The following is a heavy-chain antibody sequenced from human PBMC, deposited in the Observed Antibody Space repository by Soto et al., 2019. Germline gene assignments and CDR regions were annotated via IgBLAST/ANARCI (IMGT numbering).Heavy chain of an antibody. Sequence: ASVKVSCKASGYTFTGYYMHWVRQAPGQGLEWMGWINPNSGGTNYAQKFQGWVTMTRDTSISTAYMELSRLRSDDTAVYYCARAGSSWSQDPPPFDPWGEGTPVTVAA. V-gene: IGHV1-2*04. D-gene: IGHD6-13*01. CDR2: INPNSGGT. J-gene: IGHJ5*02. CDR3: ARAGSSWSQDPPPFDP. CDR1: GYTFTGYY.